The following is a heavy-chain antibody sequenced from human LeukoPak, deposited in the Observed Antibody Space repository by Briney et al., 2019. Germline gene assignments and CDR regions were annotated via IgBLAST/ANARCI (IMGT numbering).Heavy chain of an antibody. CDR1: GLTLSGYW. D-gene: IGHD1-20*01. Sequence: GGSLRLSCAASGLTLSGYWMSWVRQAPGKGLEWVANIKQDGSERYYVDSVKGRFTISRDNAKNSLYLQMSSLRAEDTAVYYCASGNWNDRAFDIWGQGTMVTVSS. CDR2: IKQDGSER. CDR3: ASGNWNDRAFDI. V-gene: IGHV3-7*01. J-gene: IGHJ3*02.